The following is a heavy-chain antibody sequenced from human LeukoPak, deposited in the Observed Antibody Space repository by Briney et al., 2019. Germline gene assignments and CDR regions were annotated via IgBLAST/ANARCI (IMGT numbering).Heavy chain of an antibody. CDR2: IYYSGST. V-gene: IGHV4-38-2*02. D-gene: IGHD3-3*01. J-gene: IGHJ5*02. CDR3: AREYYDNPYWFDP. Sequence: SETLSLTCTVSGYSISSGYYWGWIRQPPGKGLEWIGSIYYSGSTYYNPSLKSRVTISVDTSKNQFSLKLSSVTAADTAVYYCAREYYDNPYWFDPWGQGTLVTVSS. CDR1: GYSISSGYY.